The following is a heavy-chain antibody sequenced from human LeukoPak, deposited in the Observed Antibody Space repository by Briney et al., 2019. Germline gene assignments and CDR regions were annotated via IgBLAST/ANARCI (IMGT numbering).Heavy chain of an antibody. J-gene: IGHJ6*03. V-gene: IGHV3-23*01. Sequence: GGSLRLSCAASGFTFSSYAMSWVRQAPGKGLEWVSAISASGGSTYYADSVKGRFTISRDNSKNTLYLQMNSLRAEDTAVYYCAKAKAPRLLWFGELSRGYYYMDVWGKGTTVTISS. CDR3: AKAKAPRLLWFGELSRGYYYMDV. CDR1: GFTFSSYA. D-gene: IGHD3-10*01. CDR2: ISASGGST.